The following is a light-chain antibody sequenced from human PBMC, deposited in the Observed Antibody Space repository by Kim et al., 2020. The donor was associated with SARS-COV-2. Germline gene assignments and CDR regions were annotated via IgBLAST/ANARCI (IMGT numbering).Light chain of an antibody. J-gene: IGKJ4*01. CDR3: QQYYSYPFT. V-gene: IGKV4-1*01. CDR2: WAS. CDR1: QRVLSSSNNKNY. Sequence: ATINFNSSQRVLSSSNNKNYLTWYQQKPGQPPKLLIYWASTRTSGVPDRFSGSGSGTDFTLTISDLQAEDVAVYYCQQYYSYPFTFGGGTKVDIK.